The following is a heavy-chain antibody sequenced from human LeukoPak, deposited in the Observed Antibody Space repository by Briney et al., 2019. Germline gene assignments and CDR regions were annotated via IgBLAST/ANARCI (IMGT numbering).Heavy chain of an antibody. J-gene: IGHJ4*02. CDR2: ISGSGAYT. Sequence: GGSLRLSCAASGFTFSSYAMSWVRQAPGKGLEWVSTISGSGAYTYYADSVKGRFTISRDNSKNTLYLQMNSLRAEDTAVYYCAREVGYYFDYWGQGTLVTVSS. CDR3: AREVGYYFDY. V-gene: IGHV3-23*01. CDR1: GFTFSSYA.